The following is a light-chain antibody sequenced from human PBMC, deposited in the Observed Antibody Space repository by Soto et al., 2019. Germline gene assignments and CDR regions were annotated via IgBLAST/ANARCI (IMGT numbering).Light chain of an antibody. J-gene: IGLJ1*01. CDR2: DVS. V-gene: IGLV2-11*01. Sequence: QSVLTQPRSVSGSHGKSVTISCTGTSRDVGGYNYVSWYQQHPGKVPKLMIYDVSKRPSGVPDRFSGSKSGNTASLTISGLQAEDEADYYCCSYAGSYTYVFGTGTKVTVL. CDR3: CSYAGSYTYV. CDR1: SRDVGGYNY.